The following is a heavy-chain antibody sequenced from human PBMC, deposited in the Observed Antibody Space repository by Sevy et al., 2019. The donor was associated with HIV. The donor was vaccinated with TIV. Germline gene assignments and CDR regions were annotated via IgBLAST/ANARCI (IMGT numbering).Heavy chain of an antibody. CDR2: ILSVGNIK. J-gene: IGHJ4*02. Sequence: GGSLRLSCAASAFTFSSYGLHWVRQAPGRGLEWVAGILSVGNIKYYIDSVKGRFTISRDDSKNTLYLQMNSLRAEDTAVYYCARESGSGWYIDHWGQGALVTVSS. V-gene: IGHV3-33*01. D-gene: IGHD6-19*01. CDR3: ARESGSGWYIDH. CDR1: AFTFSSYG.